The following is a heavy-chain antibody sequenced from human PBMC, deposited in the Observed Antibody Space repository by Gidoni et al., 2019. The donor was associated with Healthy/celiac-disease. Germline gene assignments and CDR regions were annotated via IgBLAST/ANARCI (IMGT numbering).Heavy chain of an antibody. J-gene: IGHJ4*02. CDR3: AGGKYYDYIWGSYRAFDY. Sequence: QVQLQESGPGLVKPSETLSLTCTVSGGSISSYYWSWIRQPPGKGLEWLGYIYYSGSTNYNPSLKSRVTISVDTSKNQFSLKLSSVTAADTAVYYCAGGKYYDYIWGSYRAFDYWGQGTLVTVSS. CDR2: IYYSGST. V-gene: IGHV4-59*01. CDR1: GGSISSYY. D-gene: IGHD3-16*02.